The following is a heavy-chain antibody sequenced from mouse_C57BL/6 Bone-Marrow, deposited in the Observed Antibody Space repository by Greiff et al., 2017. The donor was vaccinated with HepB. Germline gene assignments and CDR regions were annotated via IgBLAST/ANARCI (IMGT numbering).Heavy chain of an antibody. CDR1: GFNIKDDY. V-gene: IGHV14-4*01. J-gene: IGHJ2*01. CDR2: IVPENGDT. CDR3: TTAVVHFDY. D-gene: IGHD1-1*01. Sequence: VQLQQSGAELVRPGASVKLSCTASGFNIKDDYMHWVKQRPEQGLEWIGWIVPENGDTEYASKFQGKATITADTSSNTAYLQLSSLTSEDTAVYYCTTAVVHFDYWGQGTTLTVSS.